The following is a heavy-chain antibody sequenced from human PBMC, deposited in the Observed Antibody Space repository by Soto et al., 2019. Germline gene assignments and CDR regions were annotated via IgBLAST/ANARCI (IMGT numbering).Heavy chain of an antibody. Sequence: PSETLSLTCTVSGGSISSSSYYWGWIRQPPGKGLEWIGSIYYSGSTYYNPSLKSRVTISVDTSKNQFSLKLSSVTAADTAVYYCAADAVLRESNWGQGTLVTVSS. CDR1: GGSISSSSYY. V-gene: IGHV4-39*07. CDR3: AADAVLRESN. CDR2: IYYSGST. J-gene: IGHJ4*02. D-gene: IGHD5-12*01.